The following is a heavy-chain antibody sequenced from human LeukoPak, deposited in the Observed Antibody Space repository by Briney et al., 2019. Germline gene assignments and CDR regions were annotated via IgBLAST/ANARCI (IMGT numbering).Heavy chain of an antibody. CDR2: INPNNGGT. D-gene: IGHD2/OR15-2a*01. CDR1: GYTFTGYY. J-gene: IGHJ6*03. CDR3: ARAKDTTEVGADV. V-gene: IGHV1-2*02. Sequence: SVKVSCKAPGYTFTGYYMHWVRQAPGQGLEWMGWINPNNGGTNYGQKFQGRVTMTRDTSISTASVELTRLRSDDTAVYYCARAKDTTEVGADVWGKGTTVTVS.